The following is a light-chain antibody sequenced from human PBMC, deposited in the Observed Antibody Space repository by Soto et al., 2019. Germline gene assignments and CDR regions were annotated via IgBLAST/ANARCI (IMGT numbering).Light chain of an antibody. Sequence: EIVMTQSPATLSVSPGERATLSCRASQSVSSNLAWYQQKPGQAPRLLIYGASRRATGIPDRFSGSASGTDFTLTISRLEPEDFAVYFCQQYSDLPMTFGQGTRLEIK. J-gene: IGKJ5*01. CDR3: QQYSDLPMT. V-gene: IGKV3D-15*02. CDR2: GAS. CDR1: QSVSSN.